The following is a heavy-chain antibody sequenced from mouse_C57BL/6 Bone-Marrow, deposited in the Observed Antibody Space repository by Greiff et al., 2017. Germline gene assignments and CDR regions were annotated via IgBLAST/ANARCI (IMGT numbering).Heavy chain of an antibody. CDR2: IDPSDSYT. Sequence: VKLQQPGAELVRPGTSVKLSCKASGYTFTSYWMHWVKQRPGQGLEWIGVIDPSDSYTNYNQKFKGKATLTVDTSSSTAYMQLSSLTSEDSAVYYCARYSPWFAYWGQGTLVTVSA. V-gene: IGHV1-59*01. J-gene: IGHJ3*01. CDR1: GYTFTSYW. CDR3: ARYSPWFAY. D-gene: IGHD2-12*01.